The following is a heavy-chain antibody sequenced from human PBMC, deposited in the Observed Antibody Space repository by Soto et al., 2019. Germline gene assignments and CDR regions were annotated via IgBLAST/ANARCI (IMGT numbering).Heavy chain of an antibody. V-gene: IGHV3-15*07. CDR2: IKRDADGGTT. J-gene: IGHJ4*02. Sequence: EVQVVESGGGLVKPGGSLRLSCAASGFRLSDAWVHWVRQAPGKGLKWVARIKRDADGGTTDYAAPVKGRFIISRDDSKNTLFLHMNSLISDDTGVYYCVTDEVPQWGQGTLVTVSP. CDR3: VTDEVPQ. CDR1: GFRLSDAW.